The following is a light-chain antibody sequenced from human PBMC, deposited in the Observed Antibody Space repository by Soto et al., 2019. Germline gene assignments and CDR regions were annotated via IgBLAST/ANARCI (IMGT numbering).Light chain of an antibody. Sequence: QSVLTQPRSVSGSPGQSVTISCTGTGSDVGGYNYVSWYQQHPGKAPKLMIYDVSKWPSGVPDRFSGSKSGNTASLTISGLQAEDEADYYCCSYAGSNTFAFGTGTKVTVL. CDR1: GSDVGGYNY. J-gene: IGLJ1*01. CDR2: DVS. V-gene: IGLV2-11*01. CDR3: CSYAGSNTFA.